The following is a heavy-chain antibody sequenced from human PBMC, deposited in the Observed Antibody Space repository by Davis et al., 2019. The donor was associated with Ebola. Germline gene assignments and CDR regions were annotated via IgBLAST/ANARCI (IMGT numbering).Heavy chain of an antibody. V-gene: IGHV5-51*01. CDR2: IYPGYSDT. Sequence: GESLKISCKGSAYSFTTYWIAWVRQMPGQGLEWMGIIYPGYSDTRYSPSFQGQVTISADKSINTAYLQWSSLKASDTAIYYCARRAEQLVGALDVWGQGTTVIVS. J-gene: IGHJ6*02. CDR3: ARRAEQLVGALDV. D-gene: IGHD6-6*01. CDR1: AYSFTTYW.